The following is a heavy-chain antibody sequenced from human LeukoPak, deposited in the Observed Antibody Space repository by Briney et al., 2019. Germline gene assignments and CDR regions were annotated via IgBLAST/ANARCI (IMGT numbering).Heavy chain of an antibody. CDR3: ARDLHYYVAKDV. CDR2: IGSDNKP. V-gene: IGHV3-23*01. Sequence: GGSLRLSCEASGFTFSAYAMTWVRQAPGEGLEWVSSIGSDNKPHYSESVKGRFAISRDNSKNTLFLQLHNLRVEDTALYYCARDLHYYVAKDVWGQGTTVTVSS. J-gene: IGHJ6*02. D-gene: IGHD3-10*02. CDR1: GFTFSAYA.